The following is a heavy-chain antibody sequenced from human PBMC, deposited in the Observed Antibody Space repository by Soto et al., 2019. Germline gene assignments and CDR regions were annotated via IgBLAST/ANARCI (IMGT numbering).Heavy chain of an antibody. D-gene: IGHD3-10*01. CDR3: AKGLWFGELPFDAFDI. CDR2: ISYDGSNK. V-gene: IGHV3-30*18. J-gene: IGHJ3*02. Sequence: QVQLVESGGGVVQRGRSLRLSCAASGFTFSSYGMHWVRQAPGKGLEWVAVISYDGSNKYYADSVKGRFTISRDNSKNTLYLQMNSLRAEDTAVYYCAKGLWFGELPFDAFDIWGQGTMVTVSS. CDR1: GFTFSSYG.